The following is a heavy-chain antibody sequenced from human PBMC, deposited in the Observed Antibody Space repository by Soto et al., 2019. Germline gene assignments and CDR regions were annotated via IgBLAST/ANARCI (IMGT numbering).Heavy chain of an antibody. CDR1: RFTFTSYA. Sequence: GSLRLSCVASRFTFTSYAMSWVRQAPGKGLEWVAAISASGGATIHADSVKGRLTISRDNSKNTLYLQMNSLRAEDTAVYYCAKDVEGGSLFRGAFDYWGQGTQVTVS. D-gene: IGHD1-26*01. V-gene: IGHV3-23*01. CDR2: ISASGGAT. J-gene: IGHJ4*02. CDR3: AKDVEGGSLFRGAFDY.